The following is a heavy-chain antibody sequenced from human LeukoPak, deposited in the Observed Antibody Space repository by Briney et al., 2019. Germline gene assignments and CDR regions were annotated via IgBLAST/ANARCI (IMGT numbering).Heavy chain of an antibody. D-gene: IGHD1-1*01. V-gene: IGHV3-48*04. CDR1: RFACISTS. Sequence: GGSLRLSCAASRFACISTSIQWVRQAPGKGLEWLSYSSTVTGNIYYADSVKGRFTISRDNAKSSLYLQLSSLRAEDRALYFWATTRTFHDMDVCGKGTTVTVSS. CDR2: SSTVTGNI. CDR3: ATTRTFHDMDV. J-gene: IGHJ6*03.